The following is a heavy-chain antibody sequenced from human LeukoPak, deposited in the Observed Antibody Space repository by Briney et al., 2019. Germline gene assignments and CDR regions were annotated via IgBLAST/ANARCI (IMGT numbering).Heavy chain of an antibody. Sequence: PGGSLRLSCAASGFMINRDWMSWVRQAPGKGLDWVASIKGDGSMIHYADSVRGRFTISRDIAENSLYLQMTSLRVEDTAVYFCARLSSGVTIFADWGRGALVTVSS. CDR2: IKGDGSMI. J-gene: IGHJ4*02. D-gene: IGHD5-18*01. CDR3: ARLSSGVTIFAD. V-gene: IGHV3-7*01. CDR1: GFMINRDW.